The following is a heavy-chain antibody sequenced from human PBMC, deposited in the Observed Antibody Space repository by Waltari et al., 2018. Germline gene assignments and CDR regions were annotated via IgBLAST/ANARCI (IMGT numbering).Heavy chain of an antibody. CDR2: ISSSGSTT. V-gene: IGHV3-48*03. CDR1: GFTFSNFE. CDR3: ARVPLAAYYYYMDV. Sequence: EVQLVESGGGLVQPGGSLGLACAASGFTFSNFEMNWVRQAPGKGLECVSYISSSGSTTHYADSVKGRFSMSRDNGKNILYLQMNSLRVEDTAVYYCARVPLAAYYYYMDVWGEGTTVTVSS. D-gene: IGHD6-19*01. J-gene: IGHJ6*03.